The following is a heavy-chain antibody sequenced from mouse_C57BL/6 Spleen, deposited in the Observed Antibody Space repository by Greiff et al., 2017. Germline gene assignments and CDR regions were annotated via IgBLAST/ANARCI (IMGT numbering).Heavy chain of an antibody. J-gene: IGHJ2*01. D-gene: IGHD2-4*01. CDR1: GYTFTSYW. V-gene: IGHV1-64*01. Sequence: VQLQQPGAELVKPGASVKLSCKASGYTFTSYWMHWVKQRPGQGLEWIGLIHPNRGSTNYNEKFKSKATLTVDKSSSTAYMQLSSLTSEDSAVYYCARFLYDYVYFDYWGQGTTLTVSS. CDR3: ARFLYDYVYFDY. CDR2: IHPNRGST.